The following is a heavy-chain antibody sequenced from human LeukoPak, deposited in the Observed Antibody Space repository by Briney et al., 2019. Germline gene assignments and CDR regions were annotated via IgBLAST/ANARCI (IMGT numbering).Heavy chain of an antibody. CDR3: TTVPSTSSWYRIHY. J-gene: IGHJ4*02. V-gene: IGHV3-15*07. CDR2: IESKTDGGTT. Sequence: GGSLRLSCAASGFTFNNAWMNWVRQAPGKGLEWVGRIESKTDGGTTDYAAPVKGRFTISRDGSKNTLYLQMNSLKTEDTAVYYCTTVPSTSSWYRIHYWGQGTLVTVSS. D-gene: IGHD6-13*01. CDR1: GFTFNNAW.